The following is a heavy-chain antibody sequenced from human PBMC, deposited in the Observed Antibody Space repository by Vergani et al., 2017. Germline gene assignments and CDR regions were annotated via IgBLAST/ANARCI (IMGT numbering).Heavy chain of an antibody. CDR1: GYTFTGYY. J-gene: IGHJ4*02. CDR3: ARDPAAYCFYY. CDR2: INPNTGGT. D-gene: IGHD2-2*01. Sequence: QVQLVQSGAEVKKPGASVQVSCKASGYTFTGYYIHWVRQAPGQGLEWMGWINPNTGGTNYAQTFRGRVAMTRDTSISTAYMELSRRISDDTAVYYCARDPAAYCFYYWGPGTLVTVSS. V-gene: IGHV1-2*02.